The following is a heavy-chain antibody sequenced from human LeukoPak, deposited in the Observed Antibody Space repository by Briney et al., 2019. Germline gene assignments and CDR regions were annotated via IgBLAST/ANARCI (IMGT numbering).Heavy chain of an antibody. CDR2: ISGSGGST. J-gene: IGHJ4*02. CDR1: GFTFSSYA. V-gene: IGHV3-23*01. D-gene: IGHD2-8*01. CDR3: ARAGYCTNGVCYNGQGYFDY. Sequence: GGSLRLSCAASGFTFSSYAMSWVRQAPGKGLEWVSAISGSGGSTYYADSVKGRFTISRDNSKNTLYLQMNSLRAEDTAVYYCARAGYCTNGVCYNGQGYFDYWGQGTLVTVSS.